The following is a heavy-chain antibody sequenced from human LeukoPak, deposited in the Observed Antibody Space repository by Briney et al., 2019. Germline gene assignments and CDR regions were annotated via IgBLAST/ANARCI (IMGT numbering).Heavy chain of an antibody. CDR3: AKDIASARYYYMDV. D-gene: IGHD6-6*01. Sequence: PGRSLRLSCAASGFTFDDYAMHWVRQAPGKGLEWVSGISWNSGTIGYADSVKGRFTISRDNAKNSLYLQMNSLRTEDMALCYCAKDIASARYYYMDVWGKGTTVTVSS. CDR2: ISWNSGTI. V-gene: IGHV3-9*03. J-gene: IGHJ6*03. CDR1: GFTFDDYA.